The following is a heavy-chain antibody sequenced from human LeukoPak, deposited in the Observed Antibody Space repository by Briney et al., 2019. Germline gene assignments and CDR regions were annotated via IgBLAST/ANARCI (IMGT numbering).Heavy chain of an antibody. CDR1: GFTFSSYE. V-gene: IGHV3-48*03. CDR2: ISSSGSTI. J-gene: IGHJ4*02. CDR3: ARGLPQGLDY. Sequence: PGGSLRLSCAASGFTFSSYEMNWVRQAPGKGLEWVSYISSSGSTIYYADSVKGRFTISRDNAKNSLYLQMNSLRAEDTAVYYCARGLPQGLDYWGQGTLVTVSS.